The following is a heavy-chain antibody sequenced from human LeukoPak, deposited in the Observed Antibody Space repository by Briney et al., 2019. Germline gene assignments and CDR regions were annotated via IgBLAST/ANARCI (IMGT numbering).Heavy chain of an antibody. Sequence: GGSLRLSCPASGFTFTNFAMSWVRQAPGKGLEWVSGILASGGTTYYADSVKGRFTSSRDNSKNTLYLQMSSLRAEDTAIYYCARNYYDYTGPYSWVFDYWGQGTLVTVSS. D-gene: IGHD3-22*01. CDR3: ARNYYDYTGPYSWVFDY. V-gene: IGHV3-23*01. CDR1: GFTFTNFA. J-gene: IGHJ4*02. CDR2: ILASGGTT.